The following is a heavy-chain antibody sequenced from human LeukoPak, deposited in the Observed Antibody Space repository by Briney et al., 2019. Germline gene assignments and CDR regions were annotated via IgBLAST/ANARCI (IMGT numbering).Heavy chain of an antibody. V-gene: IGHV4-34*01. CDR1: GGSFSGYY. Sequence: SETLSLTCAVYGGSFSGYYWSWIRQPPGKGLEWIGEINHSGSTNYNPSLKSRVTISVDTSKNQFSLKLSSVTAADTAVYYCARFLTGYPTAYHFDYWGQGTLVTVSS. CDR3: ARFLTGYPTAYHFDY. D-gene: IGHD3-9*01. CDR2: INHSGST. J-gene: IGHJ4*02.